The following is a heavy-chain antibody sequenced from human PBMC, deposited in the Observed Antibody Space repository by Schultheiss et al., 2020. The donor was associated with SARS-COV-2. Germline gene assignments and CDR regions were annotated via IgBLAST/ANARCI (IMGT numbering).Heavy chain of an antibody. V-gene: IGHV3-33*01. Sequence: GGSLRLSCAASGFTFSSYAMHWVRQAPGKGLEWVAIIWYDGSNKYYAESVKGRFTISRDTSKNTLYLQMNSLKAEDTAVYYCTRDAPKLGVAYWGQGTLVTVSS. CDR1: GFTFSSYA. J-gene: IGHJ4*02. CDR2: IWYDGSNK. D-gene: IGHD1-7*01. CDR3: TRDAPKLGVAY.